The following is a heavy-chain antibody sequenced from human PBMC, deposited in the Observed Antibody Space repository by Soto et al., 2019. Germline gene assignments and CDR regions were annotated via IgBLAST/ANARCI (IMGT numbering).Heavy chain of an antibody. CDR3: ARGGALDY. Sequence: PGGSLRLSCAASGFTFSSYAMHWVRQAPGKGLEWVAVISYDGSNKYYADSVKGRFTISRDNSKNTLYLQMNSLRAEDTAVYYCARGGALDYWGQGTLVTVSS. CDR1: GFTFSSYA. J-gene: IGHJ4*02. V-gene: IGHV3-30-3*01. CDR2: ISYDGSNK.